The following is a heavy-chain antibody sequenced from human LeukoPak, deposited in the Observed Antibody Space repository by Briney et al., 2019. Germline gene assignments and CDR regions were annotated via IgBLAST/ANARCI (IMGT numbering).Heavy chain of an antibody. J-gene: IGHJ4*02. V-gene: IGHV4-59*01. CDR1: GGSISSYY. Sequence: SETLSLTCTVSGGSISSYYWSWIRQPPGKGLEWIGYIYYSGSTNYNPSLKSRVTISVDTSKNQFSLKLSSVTAADTAVYYRARDGPVGATDVWGQGTLVTVSS. CDR3: ARDGPVGATDV. CDR2: IYYSGST. D-gene: IGHD1-26*01.